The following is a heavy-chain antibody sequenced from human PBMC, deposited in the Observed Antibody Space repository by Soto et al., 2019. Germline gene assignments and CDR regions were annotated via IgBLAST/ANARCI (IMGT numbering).Heavy chain of an antibody. CDR3: ARDWDYYYYYGMDV. D-gene: IGHD7-27*01. CDR1: GGSISSSSFY. J-gene: IGHJ6*02. V-gene: IGHV4-39*07. CDR2: INHSGST. Sequence: SETLSLTCTVSGGSISSSSFYWSWIRQPPGKGLEWIGEINHSGSTNYNPSLKSRVTISVDTSKNQFSLKLSSVTAADTAVYYCARDWDYYYYYGMDVWGQGTTVTVSS.